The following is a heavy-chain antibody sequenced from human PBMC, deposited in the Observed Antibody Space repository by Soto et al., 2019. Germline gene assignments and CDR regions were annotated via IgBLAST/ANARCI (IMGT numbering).Heavy chain of an antibody. CDR2: TYYRSKWYN. V-gene: IGHV6-1*01. J-gene: IGHJ6*02. CDR1: GDSVSSNSAA. D-gene: IGHD2-2*02. Sequence: PSQTLSLTCXISGDSVSSNSAAWNWIRQSPSRGLEWLGRTYYRSKWYNDYAVSVKSRITINPDTSKNQFSLQLNSVTPEDTAVYYCARAGFLDCSSTSCYRRGYYYYGMDVWGQGTTVTVSS. CDR3: ARAGFLDCSSTSCYRRGYYYYGMDV.